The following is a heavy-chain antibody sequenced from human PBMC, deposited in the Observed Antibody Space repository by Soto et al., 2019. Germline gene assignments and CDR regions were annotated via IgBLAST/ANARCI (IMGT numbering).Heavy chain of an antibody. Sequence: GGSLRLSCTASGFAFNTYSMNWVRQAPGKGLEWVSSINEDSTYIYYADSLRGRIAISRDNAKDSLFLQMNSLRPDDTAVYYCVRDLGRYFRSGYMDLWGDGATVTVSS. J-gene: IGHJ6*03. CDR3: VRDLGRYFRSGYMDL. CDR2: INEDSTYI. D-gene: IGHD3-9*01. V-gene: IGHV3-21*01. CDR1: GFAFNTYS.